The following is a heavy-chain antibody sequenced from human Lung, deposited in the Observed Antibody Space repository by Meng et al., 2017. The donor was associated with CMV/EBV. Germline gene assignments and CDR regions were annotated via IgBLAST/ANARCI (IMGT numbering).Heavy chain of an antibody. D-gene: IGHD3-16*01. CDR2: VKSKTDGGTT. J-gene: IGHJ4*02. CDR1: GFTFSNAW. V-gene: IGHV3-15*01. CDR3: TTDSGYGYVWGSYQLLGY. Sequence: GGSLRLXXAASGFTFSNAWMSWVRQAPGKGLEWVGRVKSKTDGGTTDYAAPVKGRFTISRDDSKSTLYLQMNSLKTEDTAVYYCTTDSGYGYVWGSYQLLGYWGQGTXVTVSS.